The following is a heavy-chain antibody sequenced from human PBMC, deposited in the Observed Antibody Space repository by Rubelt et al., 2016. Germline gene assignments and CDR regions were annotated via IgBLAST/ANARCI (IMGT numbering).Heavy chain of an antibody. CDR2: INYSGST. V-gene: IGHV4-39*01. CDR1: GGSISSSSYY. CDR3: ARLYSSTWLDY. Sequence: QLQLQESGPGLVKPSETLSLTCTVSGGSISSSSYYRGWIRQPPGKGLEWIGSINYSGSTYYNPSLKGRVTISVDTSKNQFSLSLSSVTAADTAVYYCARLYSSTWLDYWGQGTLVTVSS. D-gene: IGHD6-13*01. J-gene: IGHJ4*02.